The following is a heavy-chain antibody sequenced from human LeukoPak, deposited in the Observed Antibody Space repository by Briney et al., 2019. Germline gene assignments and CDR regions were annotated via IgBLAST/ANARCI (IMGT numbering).Heavy chain of an antibody. J-gene: IGHJ4*02. Sequence: PGGSLRLSCAASGFTFSSYAMSWVRQAPGKGLEWVSAISGSGGSTYYADSVKGRFTISRDNSKNTLYLQMNSLRAEDTAVHYCATSPRGWYYFDYWGQGTLVTVSS. CDR3: ATSPRGWYYFDY. CDR2: ISGSGGST. CDR1: GFTFSSYA. D-gene: IGHD2-15*01. V-gene: IGHV3-23*01.